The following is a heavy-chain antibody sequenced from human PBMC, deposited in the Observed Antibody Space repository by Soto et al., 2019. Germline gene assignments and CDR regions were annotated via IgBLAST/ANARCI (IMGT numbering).Heavy chain of an antibody. J-gene: IGHJ4*02. CDR1: GFTFSSYE. CDR3: ARGGATYSITIFGVVFDY. D-gene: IGHD3-3*01. V-gene: IGHV3-48*03. CDR2: ISSSGSTI. Sequence: PGGSLRLSCAASGFTFSSYEMNWVRQAPGKGLEWVSYISSSGSTIYYADSVKGRFTISRDNAKNSLYLQMNSLRAEDTAVYYCARGGATYSITIFGVVFDYWGQGTLVTVSS.